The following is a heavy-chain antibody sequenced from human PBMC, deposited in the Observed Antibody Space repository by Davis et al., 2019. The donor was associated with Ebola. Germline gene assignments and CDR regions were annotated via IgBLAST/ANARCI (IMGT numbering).Heavy chain of an antibody. V-gene: IGHV4-39*01. Sequence: PSETLSLTCTVSGGSISSSNYYWVWIRQPPGKGLEWIGTINHSGSTYYNPSLRSRVTISGDTSNNQFSLKLSSVTAADTAVYYCASHSPGTMFGYWGQGTLVTVAS. CDR2: INHSGST. CDR3: ASHSPGTMFGY. CDR1: GGSISSSNYY. D-gene: IGHD3-10*02. J-gene: IGHJ1*01.